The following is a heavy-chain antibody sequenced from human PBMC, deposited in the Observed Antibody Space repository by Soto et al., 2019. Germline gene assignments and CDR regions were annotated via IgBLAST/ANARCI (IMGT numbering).Heavy chain of an antibody. D-gene: IGHD5-18*01. CDR1: GFTFDNYA. J-gene: IGHJ4*02. V-gene: IGHV3-9*01. CDR2: ISWNSGSI. CDR3: AKGGYSYGWYFDY. Sequence: EVQLVESGGGLVQPGWSLRLSCAASGFTFDNYALHWVRQVPGKGLEWVSGISWNSGSIVYIDSVKGRFTISRDNAKHSLFLQMNSLRAEDTAVYYCAKGGYSYGWYFDYWGQGTLVTVSS.